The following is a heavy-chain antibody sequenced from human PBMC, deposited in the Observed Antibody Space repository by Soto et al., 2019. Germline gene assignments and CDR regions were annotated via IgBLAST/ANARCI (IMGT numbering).Heavy chain of an antibody. CDR1: GYTFTSYG. J-gene: IGHJ6*02. Sequence: ASVKVSCKASGYTFTSYGISWVRQAPGQGLEWMGWISAYNGNTNYAQKLQGRVTMTTDTSTSTAYMELRSLRSDDTAVYYCARDRLRLHPDYYYGMDVWGQGTTVTVSS. V-gene: IGHV1-18*01. CDR2: ISAYNGNT. CDR3: ARDRLRLHPDYYYGMDV. D-gene: IGHD4-4*01.